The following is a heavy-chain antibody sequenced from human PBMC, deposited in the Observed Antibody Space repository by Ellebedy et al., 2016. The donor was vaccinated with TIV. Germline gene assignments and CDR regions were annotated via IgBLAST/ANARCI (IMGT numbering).Heavy chain of an antibody. Sequence: MPSETLSLTCTVSGGSISSGGYYWSWIRQHPGKGLEWIGYIYNSGSTYYNPSLKSRVSISVDTSKNQFSLKLSSVTAADTAVYYCARFITMVVVVMPSDAFDIWGQGTMVTVSS. V-gene: IGHV4-30-4*08. CDR2: IYNSGST. CDR3: ARFITMVVVVMPSDAFDI. D-gene: IGHD3-22*01. J-gene: IGHJ3*02. CDR1: GGSISSGGYY.